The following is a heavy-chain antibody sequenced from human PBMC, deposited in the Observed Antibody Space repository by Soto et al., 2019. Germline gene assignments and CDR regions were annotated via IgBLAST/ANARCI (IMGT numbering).Heavy chain of an antibody. CDR1: GFTVSSNY. V-gene: IGHV3-53*01. Sequence: GGSLRLSCAASGFTVSSNYMSWVRQAPGKGLEWVSVIYSGGSTYYADSVKGRFTISRDNSKNTLYLQMNSLRAEDTAVYCCARAPLYYYGMDVWGQGTTVTVSS. J-gene: IGHJ6*02. CDR2: IYSGGST. CDR3: ARAPLYYYGMDV.